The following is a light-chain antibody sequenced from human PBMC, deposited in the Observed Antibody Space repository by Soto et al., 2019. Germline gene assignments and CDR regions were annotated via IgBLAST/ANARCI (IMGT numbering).Light chain of an antibody. V-gene: IGLV2-14*01. CDR1: SSDVGAYNY. Sequence: QSVLTQPASVSGSPGQSITISCTGTSSDVGAYNYVSWYQRHPGKVPKLLIYEVTNRPSGVSDRFSGSKSGNTASLTISGLQAEDEADYYCSSKRDSSTLFVFGTGTKGTVL. J-gene: IGLJ1*01. CDR2: EVT. CDR3: SSKRDSSTLFV.